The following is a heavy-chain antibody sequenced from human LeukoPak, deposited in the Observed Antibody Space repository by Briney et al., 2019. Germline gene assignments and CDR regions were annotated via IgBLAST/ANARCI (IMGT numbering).Heavy chain of an antibody. CDR3: ARDRETYYYYYYMDV. J-gene: IGHJ6*03. Sequence: PGGSLRLSCAASGFTLSSYGMHWVRQAPGKGLEWVAVISYDGSNKYYADSVKGRFTISRDNSKNTLYLQMNSLRAEDTAVYYCARDRETYYYYYYMDVWGKGTTVTISS. D-gene: IGHD1-26*01. CDR1: GFTLSSYG. CDR2: ISYDGSNK. V-gene: IGHV3-30*03.